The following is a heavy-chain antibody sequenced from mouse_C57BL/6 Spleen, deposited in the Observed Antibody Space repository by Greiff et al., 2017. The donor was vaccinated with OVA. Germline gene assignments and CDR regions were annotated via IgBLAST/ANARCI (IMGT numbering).Heavy chain of an antibody. CDR1: GYTFTSYW. CDR2: IDPSDSYT. J-gene: IGHJ2*01. V-gene: IGHV1-50*01. CDR3: ARNYGNLDY. Sequence: QVQLQQPGAELVKPGASVKLSCKASGYTFTSYWMQWVKQRPGQGLEWIGEIDPSDSYTNYNQKFKGKATLTVDTSSSTAYMQLSSLTSEDSAVYYCARNYGNLDYWGKGTTLTVSS. D-gene: IGHD2-1*01.